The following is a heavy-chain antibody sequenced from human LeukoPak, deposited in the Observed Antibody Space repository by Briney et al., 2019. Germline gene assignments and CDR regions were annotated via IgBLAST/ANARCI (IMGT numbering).Heavy chain of an antibody. D-gene: IGHD3-22*01. V-gene: IGHV5-51*01. CDR2: IYPGDSDT. CDR3: ARYSSGYYTQYYFDY. Sequence: GGSLQISCKGSGCSFTSYWIGWGRQLPGKGLEGMGIIYPGDSDTRYSPSFQGQVTISADNSISTAYLQWSSLKASDTAMYYCARYSSGYYTQYYFDYWGQGTLVTVSS. J-gene: IGHJ4*02. CDR1: GCSFTSYW.